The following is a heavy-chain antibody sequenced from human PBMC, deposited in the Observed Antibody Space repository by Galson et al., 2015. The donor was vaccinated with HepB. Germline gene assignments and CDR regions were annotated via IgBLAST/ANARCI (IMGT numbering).Heavy chain of an antibody. D-gene: IGHD3-3*01. CDR1: GFTFSSYA. CDR3: AKDTFFDFGAGDY. V-gene: IGHV3-23*01. Sequence: SLRLSCAASGFTFSSYAMSWVRQAPGKGLEWVSAISGSGGSTYYADSVKGRFTISRDNSKNTLYLQMNSLRAEDTAVYYCAKDTFFDFGAGDYWGQGTLVTVSS. J-gene: IGHJ4*02. CDR2: ISGSGGST.